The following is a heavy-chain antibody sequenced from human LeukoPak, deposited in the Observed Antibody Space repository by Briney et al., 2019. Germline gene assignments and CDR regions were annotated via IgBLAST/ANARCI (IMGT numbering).Heavy chain of an antibody. Sequence: ASVTVSCKASGYMFTSYAISWVRQAPGQGREWMGWISAYSGNTNYAQRFQGRVTMTTDTSTSTAYMELRSLRSDDTSVYYCARRPYYDSSGYYVYWGQGTLVTVSS. CDR2: ISAYSGNT. CDR1: GYMFTSYA. CDR3: ARRPYYDSSGYYVY. D-gene: IGHD3-22*01. V-gene: IGHV1-18*01. J-gene: IGHJ4*02.